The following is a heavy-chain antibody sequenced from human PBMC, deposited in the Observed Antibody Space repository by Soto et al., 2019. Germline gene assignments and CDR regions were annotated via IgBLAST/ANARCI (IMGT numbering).Heavy chain of an antibody. V-gene: IGHV3-48*03. Sequence: PGGSLRLSCAASRFTFSSYEMNWVRQAPGKGLEWVSYISSSGSTIYYADSVKGRFTISRDNAKNSLYLQMNSLRAEDTAVYYCARDSGGVAVAGDYGMDVWGQGTTVTVSS. J-gene: IGHJ6*02. CDR1: RFTFSSYE. CDR2: ISSSGSTI. D-gene: IGHD6-19*01. CDR3: ARDSGGVAVAGDYGMDV.